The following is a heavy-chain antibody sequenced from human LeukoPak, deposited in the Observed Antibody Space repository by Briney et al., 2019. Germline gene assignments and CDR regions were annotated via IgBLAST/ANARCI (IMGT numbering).Heavy chain of an antibody. D-gene: IGHD1-1*01. J-gene: IGHJ4*02. CDR3: ARRSSNLKVKY. Sequence: SETLSLTCAVYGASFNGYFWTWVRQSPGKGLEWIGEINQSGSTNYNPSLKSRVSISIDTPKNQFSLKLTSVTAADTAVYYCARRSSNLKVKYWGQGTLVTVSS. CDR1: GASFNGYF. CDR2: INQSGST. V-gene: IGHV4-34*01.